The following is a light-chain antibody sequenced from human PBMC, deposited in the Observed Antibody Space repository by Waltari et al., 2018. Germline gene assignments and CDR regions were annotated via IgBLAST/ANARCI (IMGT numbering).Light chain of an antibody. CDR2: GSS. CDR1: QSVSRN. V-gene: IGKV3-15*01. Sequence: EIVMTQSPATLSVSPGERATLSCRASQSVSRNLAWYQQKPGQAPRLLIYGSSTRATGIPARFSGSGSGTEFTLTISGLQSEDSAVYYCQQYNGWPRTFGLGTRVEIE. CDR3: QQYNGWPRT. J-gene: IGKJ1*01.